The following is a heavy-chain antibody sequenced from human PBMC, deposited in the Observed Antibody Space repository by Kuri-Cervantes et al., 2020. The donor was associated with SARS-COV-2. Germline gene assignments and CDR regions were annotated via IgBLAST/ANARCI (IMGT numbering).Heavy chain of an antibody. V-gene: IGHV1-46*01. J-gene: IGHJ5*02. CDR1: GYTFTSYY. CDR3: ARDALPTIFGVVIICWFDP. CDR2: INPSGGST. D-gene: IGHD3-3*01. Sequence: ASVKVSCKASGYTFTSYYMRWVRQAPGQGLEWMGIINPSGGSTSYAQKFQGRVTMTRDTSTSTVYMELSSLRSEDTAMYYCARDALPTIFGVVIICWFDPWGQGTLVTVSS.